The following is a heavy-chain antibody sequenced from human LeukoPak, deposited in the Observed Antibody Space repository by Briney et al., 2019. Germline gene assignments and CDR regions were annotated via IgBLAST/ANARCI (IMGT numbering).Heavy chain of an antibody. CDR3: ASGHGTTAHWYNWFDP. CDR1: GGTFSSYA. D-gene: IGHD4-17*01. V-gene: IGHV1-69*04. J-gene: IGHJ5*02. CDR2: IIPILGIA. Sequence: GASVKVSCKASGGTFSSYAISWVRQAPGQGLEWMGRIIPILGIANYAQKFQGRVTITADKSTSTAYMELSSLRSEDTAVYYCASGHGTTAHWYNWFDPWGQGTLVTVSS.